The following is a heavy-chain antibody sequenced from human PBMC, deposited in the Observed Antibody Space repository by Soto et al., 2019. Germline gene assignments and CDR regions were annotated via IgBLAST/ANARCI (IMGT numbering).Heavy chain of an antibody. V-gene: IGHV4-28*03. CDR1: GYSISSSNW. D-gene: IGHD3-3*01. J-gene: IGHJ4*02. CDR3: VGGRRLYYDFWSGAGDY. CDR2: IYYSGST. Sequence: SETLSLTCAVSGYSISSSNWWGWIRQSPGKGLEWIGYIYYSGSTYYNPSLKSRVTMSVDTSKNQFSLKLSSVTAVDTAVYYCVGGRRLYYDFWSGAGDYWGQGTLVTVSS.